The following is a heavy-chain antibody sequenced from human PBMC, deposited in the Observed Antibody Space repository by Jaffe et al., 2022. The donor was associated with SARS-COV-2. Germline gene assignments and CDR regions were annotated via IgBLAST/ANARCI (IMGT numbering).Heavy chain of an antibody. CDR3: ATQYCTNGVCDYYGMDV. D-gene: IGHD2-8*01. V-gene: IGHV1-2*02. J-gene: IGHJ6*02. CDR2: INPNSGGT. Sequence: QVQLVQSGAEVKKPGASVKVSCKASGYTFTGYYMHWVRQAPGQGLEWMGWINPNSGGTNYAQKFQGRVTMTRDTSISTAYMELSRLRSDDTAVYYCATQYCTNGVCDYYGMDVWGQGTTVTVSS. CDR1: GYTFTGYY.